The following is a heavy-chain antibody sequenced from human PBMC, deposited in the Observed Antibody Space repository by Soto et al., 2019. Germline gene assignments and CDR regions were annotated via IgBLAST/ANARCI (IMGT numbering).Heavy chain of an antibody. CDR2: IWYDGSNK. D-gene: IGHD3-22*01. Sequence: GGSLRLSCAASGFTFSSYGMHWVRQAPGKGLEWVAVIWYDGSNKYYADSVKGRFTISRDNSKNTLYLQMNSLRAEDTAVYYCARSLYYYDSSGYYWAESESDYWGQGTLVTVSS. CDR1: GFTFSSYG. CDR3: ARSLYYYDSSGYYWAESESDY. J-gene: IGHJ4*02. V-gene: IGHV3-33*01.